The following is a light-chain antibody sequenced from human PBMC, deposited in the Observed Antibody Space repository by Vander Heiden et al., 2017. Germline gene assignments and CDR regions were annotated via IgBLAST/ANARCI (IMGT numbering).Light chain of an antibody. Sequence: ELTQARPESVTTGQTARITCSGDALTKQYTYWYQHKTGQAPVLVIYEHNGRPSGIPARFSGSSSGTTVTLTITGVQADDEADYYCQSADSSGSYRGVFGGGTKLSVL. CDR3: QSADSSGSYRGV. CDR2: EHN. J-gene: IGLJ3*02. CDR1: ALTKQY. V-gene: IGLV3-25*03.